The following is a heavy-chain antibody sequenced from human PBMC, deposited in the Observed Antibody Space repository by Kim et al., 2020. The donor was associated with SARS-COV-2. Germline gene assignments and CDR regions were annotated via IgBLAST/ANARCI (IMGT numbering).Heavy chain of an antibody. CDR2: ISYDGSNK. Sequence: GGSLRLSCAASGFTFSSYAMHWVRQAPGKGLEWVAVISYDGSNKYYADSVKGRFTISRDNSKNTLYLQMNSLRAEDTAVYYCARDDSLPNSLDWNVKKGGPTAGYYFDYWGQGTLVTVSS. V-gene: IGHV3-30-3*01. J-gene: IGHJ4*02. CDR1: GFTFSSYA. D-gene: IGHD1-1*01. CDR3: ARDDSLPNSLDWNVKKGGPTAGYYFDY.